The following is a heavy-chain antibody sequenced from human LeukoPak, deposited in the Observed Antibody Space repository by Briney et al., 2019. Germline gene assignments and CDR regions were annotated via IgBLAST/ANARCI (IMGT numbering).Heavy chain of an antibody. J-gene: IGHJ6*03. V-gene: IGHV4-34*01. CDR2: INHSGST. CDR1: GGSFSGYY. CDR3: ARGERGYSYATGYYYYMDV. D-gene: IGHD5-18*01. Sequence: SETLSLTCAVYGGSFSGYYWSWIRQPPGKGLEWIGEINHSGSTNHNPSLKSRVTISVDTSKNQFSLKLSSVTAADTAVYYCARGERGYSYATGYYYYMDVWGKGTTVTVSS.